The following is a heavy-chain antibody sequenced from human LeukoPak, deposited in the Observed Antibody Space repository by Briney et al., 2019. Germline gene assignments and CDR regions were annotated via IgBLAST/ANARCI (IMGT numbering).Heavy chain of an antibody. J-gene: IGHJ4*02. V-gene: IGHV3-74*01. Sequence: PGGSLRLSCAASGFTFSTFWMHWVRQPPGKGLVWVSHINPDGGSTTYADSVKGRFTISRDNAKNTLYLQMNSLRAEDTAVYYCARELCSGGRCYYPDWGQGTLVTVSS. D-gene: IGHD2-15*01. CDR1: GFTFSTFW. CDR3: ARELCSGGRCYYPD. CDR2: INPDGGST.